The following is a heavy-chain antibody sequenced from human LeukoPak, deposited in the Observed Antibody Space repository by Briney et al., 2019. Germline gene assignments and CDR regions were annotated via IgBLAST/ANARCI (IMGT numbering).Heavy chain of an antibody. V-gene: IGHV1-18*01. Sequence: ASVKVSCKASGYTFTSYGITWVRQAPGQGLEWMGWISAYNGNTDYAQKLQGRVTMTTDTSTSTAYLDLRSLRSDDTAVYYCARAEQYQLLLHWGQGTLVTVSS. CDR3: ARAEQYQLLLH. CDR1: GYTFTSYG. CDR2: ISAYNGNT. D-gene: IGHD2-2*01. J-gene: IGHJ4*02.